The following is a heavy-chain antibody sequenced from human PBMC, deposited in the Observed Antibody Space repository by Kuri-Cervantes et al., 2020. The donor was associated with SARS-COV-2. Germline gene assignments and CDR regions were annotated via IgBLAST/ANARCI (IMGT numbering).Heavy chain of an antibody. Sequence: GESLKISCKASGYTFTSYGISWVRQAPGQGLEWMGWISAYNGNTNYAQKLQGRVTMTTDTSTSTAYMELRSLRSDDTAVYYCARDGVVVVPAAIGVGALPFGPALYYYYYMDVWGKGTTVTVSS. J-gene: IGHJ6*03. V-gene: IGHV1-18*01. CDR2: ISAYNGNT. D-gene: IGHD2-2*01. CDR1: GYTFTSYG. CDR3: ARDGVVVVPAAIGVGALPFGPALYYYYYMDV.